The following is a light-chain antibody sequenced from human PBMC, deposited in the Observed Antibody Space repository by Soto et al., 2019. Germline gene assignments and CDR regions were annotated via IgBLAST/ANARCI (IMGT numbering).Light chain of an antibody. CDR3: SSSAGSNKAI. V-gene: IGLV2-8*02. J-gene: IGLJ2*01. CDR2: EVT. Sequence: QSVLTQPPSASRSPGQSVTISCTGTSSDVDIYNYVSWYQQHPGKAPKLVIYEVTKRPSGVPDRFSGSKSGNTASLTVSGLQAEDEADYYCSSSAGSNKAIFGGGTKLTVL. CDR1: SSDVDIYNY.